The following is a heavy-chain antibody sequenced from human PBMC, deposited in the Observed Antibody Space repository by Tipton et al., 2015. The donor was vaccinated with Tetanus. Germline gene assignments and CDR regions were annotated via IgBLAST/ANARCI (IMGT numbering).Heavy chain of an antibody. CDR3: ARGDYYGSGTYDV. CDR1: GYTFTSHY. J-gene: IGHJ6*02. D-gene: IGHD3-10*01. CDR2: INPSGGYT. V-gene: IGHV1-46*04. Sequence: QLVQSGAEVKKPGASVNISCKASGYTFTSHYVHWVRQAPGQGLEWMGMINPSGGYTRSAQTLHGRVKVTRDTSTTTVYMELSSLRPGDTAVYYCARGDYYGSGTYDVWGQGTTVTVPS.